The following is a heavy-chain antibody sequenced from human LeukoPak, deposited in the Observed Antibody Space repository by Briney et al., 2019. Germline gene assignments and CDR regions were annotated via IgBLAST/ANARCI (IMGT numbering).Heavy chain of an antibody. CDR1: GFTFSSYA. Sequence: GGSLRLSCSASGFTFSSYAMHWVRQAPGKGLEYVSAISPDGGNTYYADSVKGRFSVSRDNSKNTLYLQMSSLRPEDTAVYYCVPKGTEGYWGQGTLVTVSS. V-gene: IGHV3-64D*06. CDR3: VPKGTEGY. CDR2: ISPDGGNT. J-gene: IGHJ4*02.